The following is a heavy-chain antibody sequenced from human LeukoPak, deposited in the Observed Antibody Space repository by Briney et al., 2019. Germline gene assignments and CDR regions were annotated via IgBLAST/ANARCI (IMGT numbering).Heavy chain of an antibody. CDR1: GYTFTRYG. Sequence: DSVKVSCKASGYTFTRYGISWLRQAPGQGLEWMGWISVYNGDTNYAQKLQGRVTMTTDTSTSTAYMELRRLISDDTAVYYCARDIGYCSGGSCSPYCDYWGQGTLVTVSS. CDR2: ISVYNGDT. J-gene: IGHJ4*02. CDR3: ARDIGYCSGGSCSPYCDY. V-gene: IGHV1-18*04. D-gene: IGHD2-15*01.